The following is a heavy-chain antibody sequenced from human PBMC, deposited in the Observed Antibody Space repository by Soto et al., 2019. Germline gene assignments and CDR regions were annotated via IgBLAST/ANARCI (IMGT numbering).Heavy chain of an antibody. J-gene: IGHJ6*02. D-gene: IGHD2-2*02. Sequence: GGSLRLSCAASGFTFSDYYMSWIRQAPGKGLEWVSYISSSSSYTNYADSVKGRFTISRDNAKNSLYLQMNSLRAEDTAGYYCARDHPDCSSTSCYSSYYYYGMDVWGQGTTVTVSS. V-gene: IGHV3-11*06. CDR2: ISSSSSYT. CDR1: GFTFSDYY. CDR3: ARDHPDCSSTSCYSSYYYYGMDV.